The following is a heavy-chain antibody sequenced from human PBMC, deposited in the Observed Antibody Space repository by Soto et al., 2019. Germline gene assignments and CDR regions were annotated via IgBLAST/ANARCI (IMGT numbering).Heavy chain of an antibody. Sequence: QVQLVQSGVEVKKPGASVKVSCKASGYTFITYGLSWVRQAPGQGLEWMGWISTFNGNTNYAQKFQSRVTMTTDTSTSTAYMELRSLTSDDTAVYYCARGGENFDYWGQGDLVTVSS. CDR1: GYTFITYG. J-gene: IGHJ4*02. CDR2: ISTFNGNT. D-gene: IGHD3-10*01. V-gene: IGHV1-18*01. CDR3: ARGGENFDY.